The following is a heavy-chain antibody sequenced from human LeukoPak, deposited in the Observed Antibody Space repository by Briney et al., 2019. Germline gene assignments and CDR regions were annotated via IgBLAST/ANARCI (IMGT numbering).Heavy chain of an antibody. V-gene: IGHV3-30*02. J-gene: IGHJ3*02. D-gene: IGHD3-10*01. Sequence: GSLRLSCAASGFTFNSYGIHWVRQAPGKGLEWVSFIRYDGITKYYIDSVKGRSTLSRDNSKNTVFLQMNSLRDEDTAVYYCAKQFPPKYGFGAFDIWGQGTMVTVSS. CDR2: IRYDGITK. CDR3: AKQFPPKYGFGAFDI. CDR1: GFTFNSYG.